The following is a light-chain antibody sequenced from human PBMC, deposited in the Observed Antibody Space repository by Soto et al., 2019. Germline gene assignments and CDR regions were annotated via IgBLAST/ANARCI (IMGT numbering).Light chain of an antibody. CDR3: QQRSNWPPKLT. J-gene: IGKJ4*01. Sequence: EIVLTQSPATLSLSPGERATLSCTASQSVSSYLAWYQQKPGQAPRLLIYDASNRATGIPARFSGSGSGTDFTLTISSLEPEDFAVYYCQQRSNWPPKLTFGGGTKVEIK. CDR1: QSVSSY. CDR2: DAS. V-gene: IGKV3-11*01.